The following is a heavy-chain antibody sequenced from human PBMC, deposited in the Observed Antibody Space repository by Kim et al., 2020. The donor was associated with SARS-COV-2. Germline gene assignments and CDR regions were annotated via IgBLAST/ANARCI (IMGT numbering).Heavy chain of an antibody. Sequence: THSADSVKGRFTISKDNSKNTLYLQMNSLRAEDTAVYYCAKIDYFDAFDIWGQGTMVTVSS. J-gene: IGHJ3*02. CDR3: AKIDYFDAFDI. V-gene: IGHV3-23*01. D-gene: IGHD3-10*01. CDR2: T.